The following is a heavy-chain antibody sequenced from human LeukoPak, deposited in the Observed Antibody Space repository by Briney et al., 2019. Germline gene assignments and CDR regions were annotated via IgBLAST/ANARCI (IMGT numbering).Heavy chain of an antibody. V-gene: IGHV3-15*01. J-gene: IGHJ6*04. D-gene: IGHD3-16*01. CDR2: VRSKSDAGTM. CDR3: GGRRV. CDR1: GFNFRSAW. Sequence: PGGSLRLSCTASGFNFRSAWMSWARQAPGKGLEWVGRVRSKSDAGTMDYAAHVEGRFTISRDDSKNMVYLDVNRLKTQDTAVYYCGGRRVWGNGTVVTVSS.